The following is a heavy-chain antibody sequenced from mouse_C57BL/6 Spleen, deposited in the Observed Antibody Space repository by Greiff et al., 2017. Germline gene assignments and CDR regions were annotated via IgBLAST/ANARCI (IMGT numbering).Heavy chain of an antibody. D-gene: IGHD1-1*01. V-gene: IGHV1-69*01. CDR2: IDHSDSYT. CDR3: ARPLYGSSYPYWYFDV. Sequence: QVQLQQPGAELVMPGASVKLSCKASGYTFTSYWMHWVKQRPGQGLEWIGEIDHSDSYTNYNQKFKGKSTLTVDKSSSTAYMQLSSLTSEDSAVYYCARPLYGSSYPYWYFDVWGTGTTVTVSS. J-gene: IGHJ1*03. CDR1: GYTFTSYW.